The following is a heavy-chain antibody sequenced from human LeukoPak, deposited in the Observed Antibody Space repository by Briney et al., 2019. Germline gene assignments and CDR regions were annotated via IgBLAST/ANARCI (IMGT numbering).Heavy chain of an antibody. CDR3: AKGKCSGGSCYSNWFDP. J-gene: IGHJ5*02. V-gene: IGHV3-30-3*01. CDR2: ISYDGSNK. D-gene: IGHD2-15*01. Sequence: GGSLRLSCAASGFTFSSYAMHWVRQAPGKGLEWVAVISYDGSNKYYADSVKGRFTISRDNSKNTLYLQMNSLRAEDTAVYYCAKGKCSGGSCYSNWFDPWGQGTLVTVSS. CDR1: GFTFSSYA.